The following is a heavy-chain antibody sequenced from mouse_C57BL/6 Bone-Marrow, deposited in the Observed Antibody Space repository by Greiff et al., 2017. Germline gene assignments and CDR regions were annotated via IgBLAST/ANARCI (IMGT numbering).Heavy chain of an antibody. CDR2: IYPGDGDT. CDR1: GYAFSSSW. V-gene: IGHV1-82*01. CDR3: ARSGDYDGYYGGDWDV. Sequence: VKLMESGPELVKPGASVKISCKASGYAFSSSWLNWVKQRPGKGLEWIGRIYPGDGDTNYNGKFKGKATLTADKSSSTAYTQLSSRTSEDSAVYFCARSGDYDGYYGGDWDVWGRGTTDSVSA. J-gene: IGHJ1*03. D-gene: IGHD2-3*01.